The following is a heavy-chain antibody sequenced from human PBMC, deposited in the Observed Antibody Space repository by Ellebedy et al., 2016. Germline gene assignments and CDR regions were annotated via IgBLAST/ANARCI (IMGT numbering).Heavy chain of an antibody. D-gene: IGHD2-15*01. CDR2: ISGSGGST. CDR3: AKTPDHWAYYYYMDV. V-gene: IGHV3-23*01. Sequence: GESLKISCAASGFTFSSYAMSWVRQAPGKGLEWVSAISGSGGSTYYADSVKGRFTISRDNSKNTLYLQMNSLRAEDTAVYYCAKTPDHWAYYYYMDVWGKGTTVTVSS. CDR1: GFTFSSYA. J-gene: IGHJ6*03.